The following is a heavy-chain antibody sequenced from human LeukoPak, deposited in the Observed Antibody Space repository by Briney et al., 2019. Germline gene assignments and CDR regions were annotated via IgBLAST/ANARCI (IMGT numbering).Heavy chain of an antibody. CDR1: GFTFSSYA. CDR2: ISSNGGST. J-gene: IGHJ4*02. V-gene: IGHV3-64*01. D-gene: IGHD5-12*01. CDR3: ARAGDIVATELDY. Sequence: GGSLRLSCAASGFTFSSYAMHWVRQAPGKGLEYVSAISSNGGSTYYANSVKGRFTISRDNSKNTLYLQMGSLRAEDMAVYYCARAGDIVATELDYWGQGTLVTVSS.